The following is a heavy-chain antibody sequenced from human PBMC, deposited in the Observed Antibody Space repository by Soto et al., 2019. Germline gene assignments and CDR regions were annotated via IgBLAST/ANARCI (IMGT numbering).Heavy chain of an antibody. CDR3: ARENDSSVLFDY. V-gene: IGHV1-2*02. D-gene: IGHD3-22*01. Sequence: ASVKVSCKASGYTFTGYHMHWVRQAPGQGLEWMGWINPNSGGTNYAQKFQGRVTMTRDTSISTAYMELSRLRSDDTAVYYCARENDSSVLFDYWGQGTLVTVSS. CDR2: INPNSGGT. J-gene: IGHJ4*02. CDR1: GYTFTGYH.